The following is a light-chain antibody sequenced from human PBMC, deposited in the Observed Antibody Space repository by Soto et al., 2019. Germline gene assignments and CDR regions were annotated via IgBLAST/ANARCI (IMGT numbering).Light chain of an antibody. Sequence: DIVMTQSPDPLAVSLGERATINCKSSQSVLYSSNNKNYLVWYQQKSGQPPKLLISWASTRESGVPDRFSGGGSGTDFTLTISSLQAEDVAVYYCQQYYSLPYTFGQGTKLEIK. J-gene: IGKJ2*01. V-gene: IGKV4-1*01. CDR2: WAS. CDR3: QQYYSLPYT. CDR1: QSVLYSSNNKNY.